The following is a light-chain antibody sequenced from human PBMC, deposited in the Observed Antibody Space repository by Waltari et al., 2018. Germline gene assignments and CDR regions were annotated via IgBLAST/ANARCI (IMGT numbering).Light chain of an antibody. CDR2: KVS. CDR3: MQGTHWPYT. CDR1: QSLVYSDGNTY. Sequence: DAVLTQSPLSLPVTLGQPASISCRSSQSLVYSDGNTYLNWFKQRPGQSPRRLIYKVSDRDSGVPDRFSGSGSGTDCTLKISRVEAEDVGVYYCMQGTHWPYTFGQGTKVEIK. J-gene: IGKJ2*01. V-gene: IGKV2-30*01.